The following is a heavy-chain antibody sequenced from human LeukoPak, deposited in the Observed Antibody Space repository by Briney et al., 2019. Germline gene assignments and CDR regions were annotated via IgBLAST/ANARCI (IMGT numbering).Heavy chain of an antibody. CDR3: ARDSTQLWSDNWFDP. V-gene: IGHV1-69*04. Sequence: SVKVSCKASGSTFSSYAISWVRQAPGQGLEWMGRIIPILGIANYAQKFQGRVTITADKSTSTAYMELSSLRSEDTAVYYYARDSTQLWSDNWFDPWGQGTLVTVSS. D-gene: IGHD5-18*01. CDR1: GSTFSSYA. CDR2: IIPILGIA. J-gene: IGHJ5*02.